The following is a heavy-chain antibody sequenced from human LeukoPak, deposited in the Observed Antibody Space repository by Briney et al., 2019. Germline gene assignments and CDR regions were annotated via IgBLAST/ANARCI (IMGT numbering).Heavy chain of an antibody. D-gene: IGHD2-2*01. CDR1: GFTFSNYA. CDR3: AKDPRVCSSTSCLTYYFDY. Sequence: PGGSLRLSCAASGFTFSNYAMHWVRQAPGKGLEYVSAISSNGGSTYCANSVKGRFTVSRDNSKNTLYLQMNSLRAEDTAVYYCAKDPRVCSSTSCLTYYFDYWGQGTLVTVSS. J-gene: IGHJ4*02. V-gene: IGHV3-64*01. CDR2: ISSNGGST.